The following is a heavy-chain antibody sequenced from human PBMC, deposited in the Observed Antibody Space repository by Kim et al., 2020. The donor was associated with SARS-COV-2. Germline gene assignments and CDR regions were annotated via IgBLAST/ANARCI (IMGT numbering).Heavy chain of an antibody. D-gene: IGHD3-3*01. CDR1: GFTFSSYA. Sequence: GGSLRLSCAASGFTFSSYAMHWVRQAPGKGLEWVAVISYDGSNKYYADSVKGRFTISRANSKNTLYLQMNSLRAEDTAVYYCARGQRITIFGVVKTFDYWGQGTLVTGSS. J-gene: IGHJ4*02. CDR3: ARGQRITIFGVVKTFDY. V-gene: IGHV3-30-3*01. CDR2: ISYDGSNK.